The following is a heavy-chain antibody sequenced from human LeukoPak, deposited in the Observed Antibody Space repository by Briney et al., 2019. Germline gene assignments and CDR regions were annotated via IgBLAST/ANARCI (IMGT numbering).Heavy chain of an antibody. Sequence: EASVKVSCKASGYSFTSYGIRWVRQAPGQGLEWMGWISAYNGNTNYAQKLQGRVTMTTDTSTSTAYMELRSLRSDDTAVVYCARDRPTIFGVVTGNWFDPWGQGTLVTVSS. CDR1: GYSFTSYG. D-gene: IGHD3-3*01. CDR3: ARDRPTIFGVVTGNWFDP. V-gene: IGHV1-18*01. J-gene: IGHJ5*02. CDR2: ISAYNGNT.